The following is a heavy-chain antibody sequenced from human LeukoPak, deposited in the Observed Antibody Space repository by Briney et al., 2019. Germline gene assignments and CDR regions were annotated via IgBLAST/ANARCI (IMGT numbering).Heavy chain of an antibody. J-gene: IGHJ6*02. CDR2: TYYSGST. CDR1: GGSISSYY. D-gene: IGHD3-9*01. Sequence: SETLSLTCTVSGGSISSYYWSWIRQPPGKGLEWIGYTYYSGSTNYNPSLKSRVTISVDTSKNQFSLKLSSVTAADTAVYYCATYYDILTGYPYGMDVWGQGTTVTVSS. V-gene: IGHV4-59*01. CDR3: ATYYDILTGYPYGMDV.